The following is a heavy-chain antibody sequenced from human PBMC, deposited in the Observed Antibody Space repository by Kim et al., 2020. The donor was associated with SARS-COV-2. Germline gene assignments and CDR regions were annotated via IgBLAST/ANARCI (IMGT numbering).Heavy chain of an antibody. CDR2: ISVSGNVM. J-gene: IGHJ4*02. V-gene: IGHV3-48*03. CDR1: GFTFSIYE. Sequence: GGSLRLSCAASGFTFSIYELSWVRRAPGQGLEWVSYISVSGNVMDYADSVKGRFTISRDNARNSLYLQMNSLRAEDTSVYYCVRAAYGSVRAEYWGQGTLVTVSS. CDR3: VRAAYGSVRAEY. D-gene: IGHD3-10*01.